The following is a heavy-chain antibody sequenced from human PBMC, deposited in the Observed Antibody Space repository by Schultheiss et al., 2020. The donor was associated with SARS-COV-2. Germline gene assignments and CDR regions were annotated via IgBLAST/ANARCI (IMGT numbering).Heavy chain of an antibody. CDR1: GFTFSSYA. V-gene: IGHV3-23*01. CDR2: ISGSGGST. CDR3: ARVGGGSEGWFDP. D-gene: IGHD2-15*01. J-gene: IGHJ5*02. Sequence: GESLKISCAASGFTFSSYAMSWVRQAPGKGLEWVSAISGSGGSTYYADSVKGRFTISRDNSKNTLYLQMNSLRAEDTAVYYCARVGGGSEGWFDPWGQGTLVTVSS.